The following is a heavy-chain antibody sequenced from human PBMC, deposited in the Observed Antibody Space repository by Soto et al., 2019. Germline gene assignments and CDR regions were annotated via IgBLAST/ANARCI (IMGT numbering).Heavy chain of an antibody. CDR2: VYHTGRT. CDR3: ARDFAYFDS. J-gene: IGHJ4*02. D-gene: IGHD3-3*01. CDR1: GGSVTSTSYY. Sequence: ETLSLTCTVSGGSVTSTSYYWSWIRQPPGKGLEWIGYVYHTGRTSYNPSLKSRVSISMDTSKNQFSLNLDSVTAADTAVYFCARDFAYFDSWGQGTLVTVSS. V-gene: IGHV4-61*01.